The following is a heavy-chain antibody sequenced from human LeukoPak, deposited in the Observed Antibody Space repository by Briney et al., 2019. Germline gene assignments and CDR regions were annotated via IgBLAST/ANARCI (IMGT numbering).Heavy chain of an antibody. D-gene: IGHD3-10*01. CDR1: GFTFTTYS. CDR3: ARAGWFGEFNWFDP. Sequence: GGSLRLSCAASGFTFTTYSLTWVRQAPGKGLEWVSAISNSGGSTHYADSVKGRFTISRDNSKSTLYLQMNSLRAEDTAVYYCARAGWFGEFNWFDPWGQGTLVTVSS. J-gene: IGHJ5*02. V-gene: IGHV3-23*01. CDR2: ISNSGGST.